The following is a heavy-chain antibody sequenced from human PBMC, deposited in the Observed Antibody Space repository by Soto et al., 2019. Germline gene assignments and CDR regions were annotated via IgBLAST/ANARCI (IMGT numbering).Heavy chain of an antibody. CDR3: ARDLVVVAATHGTNYYYGMDV. CDR2: IIPIFGTA. Sequence: GASVKVSCKDSGGTLSSNAISWVRQAPGQGLEWMGGIIPIFGTANYAQKFQGRVTITADESTSTAYMELSSLRSEDTAVYYCARDLVVVAATHGTNYYYGMDVWGQGTTVTVSS. J-gene: IGHJ6*02. D-gene: IGHD2-15*01. CDR1: GGTLSSNA. V-gene: IGHV1-69*13.